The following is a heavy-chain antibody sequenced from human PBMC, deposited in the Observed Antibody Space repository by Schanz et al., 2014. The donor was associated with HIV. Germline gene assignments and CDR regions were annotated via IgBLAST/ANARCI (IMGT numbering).Heavy chain of an antibody. V-gene: IGHV1-2*02. D-gene: IGHD7-27*01. CDR3: ARDGGSTGDYFDS. J-gene: IGHJ4*02. CDR2: INPNSGDT. CDR1: GGTFSRSA. Sequence: QVQLVQSGTEVKKPGSSVKVSCKASGGTFSRSAISWVRQAPGQGLVWMGWINPNSGDTKYEQKFQDRVTMTRDMSINTVYMELTRLRSDDTAVFFCARDGGSTGDYFDSWGQGTLVTVSS.